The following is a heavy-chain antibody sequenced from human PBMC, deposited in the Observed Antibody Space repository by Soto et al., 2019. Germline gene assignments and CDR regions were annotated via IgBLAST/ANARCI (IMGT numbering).Heavy chain of an antibody. V-gene: IGHV3-23*01. D-gene: IGHD5-18*01. CDR3: AKDSRIQLWEYYFDY. CDR1: GFTFSSYA. J-gene: IGHJ4*02. CDR2: ISGSGGST. Sequence: GGSLRLSCAASGFTFSSYAMSWVRQAPGKGLEWVSAISGSGGSTYYADSVKGRFTISRDNSKNTLYLQMNSLRAEDTAVYYCAKDSRIQLWEYYFDYWGQGTLVTVSS.